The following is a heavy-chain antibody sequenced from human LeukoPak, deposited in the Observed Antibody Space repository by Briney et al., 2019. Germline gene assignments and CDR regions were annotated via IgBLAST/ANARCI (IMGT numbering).Heavy chain of an antibody. CDR2: INHSGST. J-gene: IGHJ4*02. CDR3: ARGAVEMATAYDY. D-gene: IGHD5-24*01. Sequence: SETLSLTCAVYGGSFSGYYWSWIRQPPGKGLEWIGEINHSGSTNYNPSLKSRVTISVDTSKSQFSLKLSSVTAADTAVYYCARGAVEMATAYDYWGQGTLVTVSS. V-gene: IGHV4-34*01. CDR1: GGSFSGYY.